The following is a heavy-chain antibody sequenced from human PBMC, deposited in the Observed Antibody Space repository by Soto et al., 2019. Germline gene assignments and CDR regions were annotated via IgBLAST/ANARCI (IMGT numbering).Heavy chain of an antibody. CDR2: ISYDGYNK. D-gene: IGHD3-10*01. Sequence: GESLRLSCAASGFTFSIDGVHWVRQAPGKGLEWVAVISYDGYNKYYADSVKGRFTISRDNSKNTLYLQMNSLRAEDTAVYYCAKEFGPMETWGQGTLVTVSS. V-gene: IGHV3-30*18. CDR3: AKEFGPMET. CDR1: GFTFSIDG. J-gene: IGHJ5*02.